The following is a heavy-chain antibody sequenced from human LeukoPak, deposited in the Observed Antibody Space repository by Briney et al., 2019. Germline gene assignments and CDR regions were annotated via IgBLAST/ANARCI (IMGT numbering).Heavy chain of an antibody. Sequence: SETLSLTCTVSGVSTTNGIYYWAWLRQSQGQGLEWIGSVHNVGSTYYNLSLMIRVTMATDASKNQFSSRLNSVPAADTAVYYCARHAEYNSGWHFYLDHWGQGILVTVSS. CDR1: GVSTTNGIYY. CDR3: ARHAEYNSGWHFYLDH. J-gene: IGHJ4*02. V-gene: IGHV4-39*01. CDR2: VHNVGST. D-gene: IGHD6-19*01.